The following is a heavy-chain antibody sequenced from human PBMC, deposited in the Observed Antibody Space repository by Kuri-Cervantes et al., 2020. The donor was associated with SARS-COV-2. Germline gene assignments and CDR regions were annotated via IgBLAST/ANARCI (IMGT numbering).Heavy chain of an antibody. CDR3: AKDQIRFLEWLW. V-gene: IGHV3-53*01. CDR2: LYAAGTT. CDR1: GFTVSNTY. D-gene: IGHD3-3*01. Sequence: GGSLRLSCAASGFTVSNTYMTWVRQAPGKGLDCLAILYAAGTTFYADSVKGRFTISRDNSKNTLYLQMSSLRAEDTAVYYCAKDQIRFLEWLWWGQGTTVTVSS. J-gene: IGHJ6*02.